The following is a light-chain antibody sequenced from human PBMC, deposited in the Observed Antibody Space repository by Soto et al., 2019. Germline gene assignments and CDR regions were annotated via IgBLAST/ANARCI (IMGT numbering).Light chain of an antibody. V-gene: IGLV1-44*01. CDR3: APWDDSLNGWL. CDR1: FSNIGSNA. CDR2: RHN. J-gene: IGLJ3*02. Sequence: QSVLTQPPSASGTPGQRVTISCSGSFSNIGSNAVNWYQQLPGTAPKLLIYRHNQRPSGVPDRFSASKSGTSASLAISGLQSEDEGAYSCAPWDDSLNGWLFGGGTKLTVL.